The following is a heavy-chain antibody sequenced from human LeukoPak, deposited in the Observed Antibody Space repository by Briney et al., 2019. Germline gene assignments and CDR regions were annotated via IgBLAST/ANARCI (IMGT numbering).Heavy chain of an antibody. D-gene: IGHD3-10*01. J-gene: IGHJ5*02. CDR3: AKRSGWFGELFLGWFDP. Sequence: GGSLRLSCAASGFTFSSYAMSWVRQAPGKGLEWVSAISGSGGSTYYADSVKGRFTVSRDNSKNTLYLQMSSLRAEDTAVYYCAKRSGWFGELFLGWFDPWGQGTLVTVSS. V-gene: IGHV3-23*01. CDR2: ISGSGGST. CDR1: GFTFSSYA.